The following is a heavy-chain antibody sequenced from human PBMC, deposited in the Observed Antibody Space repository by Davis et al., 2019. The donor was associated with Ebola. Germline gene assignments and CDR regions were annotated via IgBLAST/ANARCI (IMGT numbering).Heavy chain of an antibody. Sequence: GESLKISCAASGFTFSSYSMNWVRQAPGKGLEWVSSISSSSSYIYYADSVKGRFTISRDNAKNSLYLQMNSLRAEDTAVYYCARVDGSYYLSYFDLWGRGTLVTVSS. D-gene: IGHD1-26*01. V-gene: IGHV3-21*01. J-gene: IGHJ2*01. CDR2: ISSSSSYI. CDR3: ARVDGSYYLSYFDL. CDR1: GFTFSSYS.